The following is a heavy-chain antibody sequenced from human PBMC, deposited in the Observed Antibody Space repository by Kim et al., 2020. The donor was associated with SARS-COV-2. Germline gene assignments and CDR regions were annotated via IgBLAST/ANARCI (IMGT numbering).Heavy chain of an antibody. CDR3: ANSLTDGYSSGWPFDY. D-gene: IGHD6-19*01. Sequence: SVKVSCKASGGTFSSYAISWVRQAPGQGLEWMGGIIPIFGTANYAQKFQGRVTITADESTSTAYMELSSLRSEDTAVYYCANSLTDGYSSGWPFDYWGQGTLVTVSS. V-gene: IGHV1-69*13. J-gene: IGHJ4*02. CDR1: GGTFSSYA. CDR2: IIPIFGTA.